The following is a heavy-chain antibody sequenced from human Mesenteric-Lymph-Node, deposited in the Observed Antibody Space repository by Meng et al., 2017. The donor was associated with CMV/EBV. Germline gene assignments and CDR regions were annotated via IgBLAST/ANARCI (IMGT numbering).Heavy chain of an antibody. Sequence: ASGFTFSSHAMYWVRKAPGKGLEWVSSISSSSSYMYYADSLKGRFTISRDNAKNSLYLQVNSLRDEDTAVYYCARGPMPYDPDVFDIWGQGTMVTVSS. CDR2: ISSSSSYM. J-gene: IGHJ3*02. D-gene: IGHD3-22*01. CDR3: ARGPMPYDPDVFDI. V-gene: IGHV3-21*01. CDR1: GFTFSSHA.